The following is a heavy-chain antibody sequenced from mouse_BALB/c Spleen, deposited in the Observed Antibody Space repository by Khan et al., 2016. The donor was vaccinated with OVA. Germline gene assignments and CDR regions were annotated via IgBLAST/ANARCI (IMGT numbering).Heavy chain of an antibody. J-gene: IGHJ1*01. CDR3: ASGGYWYFDV. V-gene: IGHV9-3-1*01. Sequence: QIQLVQSGPELKKPGETVKISCKASGYTFTNYGMNWVKQAPGKGLKWMGWINTYTEEPTYADDFKGRFAFSLENSASTSYLQINNLKNEDTATYFCASGGYWYFDVWGAGTTVTVSS. CDR1: GYTFTNYG. D-gene: IGHD1-1*02. CDR2: INTYTEEP.